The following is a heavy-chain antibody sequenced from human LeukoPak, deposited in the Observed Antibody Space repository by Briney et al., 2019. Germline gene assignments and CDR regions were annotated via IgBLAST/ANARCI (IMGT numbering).Heavy chain of an antibody. CDR3: ASGPYGEYSGDPYYYYMDV. V-gene: IGHV3-23*01. CDR2: ISGSGGST. CDR1: GFTFSSYA. J-gene: IGHJ6*03. D-gene: IGHD4-17*01. Sequence: GGSLRLSCAASGFTFSSYAMSWVRQAPGKGLEWVSAISGSGGSTYYADSVKGRFTISRDNSKNTLYLQMNSLRAEDTAVYYCASGPYGEYSGDPYYYYMDVWGRGTTVTVSS.